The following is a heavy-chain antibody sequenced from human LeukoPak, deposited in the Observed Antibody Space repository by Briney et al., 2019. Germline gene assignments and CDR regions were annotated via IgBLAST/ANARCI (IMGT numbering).Heavy chain of an antibody. Sequence: GGSLRLSCAASGFTSDDYAMPWVRQAPGKGLEWVSGISWNSGSIGYADSVKGRFTISRDNAKNSLYLQLNSLRAEDTALYYCAKDNYYDSSGAFDYWGQGTLVTVSA. CDR3: AKDNYYDSSGAFDY. D-gene: IGHD3-22*01. CDR2: ISWNSGSI. J-gene: IGHJ4*02. CDR1: GFTSDDYA. V-gene: IGHV3-9*02.